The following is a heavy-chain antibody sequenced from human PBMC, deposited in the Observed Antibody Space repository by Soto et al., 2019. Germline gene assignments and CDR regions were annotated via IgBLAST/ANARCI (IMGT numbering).Heavy chain of an antibody. D-gene: IGHD3-3*01. J-gene: IGHJ6*02. V-gene: IGHV3-30*18. CDR2: ISYDGSNK. CDR3: AKDVLRFLEWLAFYGMDV. Sequence: QVQLVESGGGVGQPGRSLRLSCAASGFTFSSYGMHWVRQAPGKGLEWVAVISYDGSNKYYADSVKGRFTISRDNSKNTLYLQMNSLRAEDTAVYYCAKDVLRFLEWLAFYGMDVWGQGTTVTVSS. CDR1: GFTFSSYG.